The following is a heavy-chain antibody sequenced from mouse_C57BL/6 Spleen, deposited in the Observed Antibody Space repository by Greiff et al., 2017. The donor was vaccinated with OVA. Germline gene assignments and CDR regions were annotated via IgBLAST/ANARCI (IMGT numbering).Heavy chain of an antibody. CDR3: ARGGHDGPFFAY. V-gene: IGHV1-47*01. J-gene: IGHJ3*01. D-gene: IGHD2-3*01. CDR1: GYTFTTYP. Sequence: VKLMESGAELVKPGASVKMSCKASGYTFTTYPIEWMKQNHGKSLEWIGNFHPYNDDTKYNEKFKGKATLTVEKSSSTVYLELSRLTSDDSAVYYCARGGHDGPFFAYWGQGTLVTVSA. CDR2: FHPYNDDT.